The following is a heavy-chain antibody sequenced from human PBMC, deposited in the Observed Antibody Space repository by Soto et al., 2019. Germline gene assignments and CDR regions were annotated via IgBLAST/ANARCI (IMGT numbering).Heavy chain of an antibody. D-gene: IGHD4-17*01. Sequence: QVQLVQSGAEVKKPGSSVKVSSKASGGTFSSYAISWVRQAPGQGLEWMGGIIPIFGTANYAQKFQGRVTITADESTSTAYMELSSLRSEDTAVYYCAREVPTTVKPNDAFDIWGQGTMVTVSS. CDR3: AREVPTTVKPNDAFDI. CDR1: GGTFSSYA. J-gene: IGHJ3*02. CDR2: IIPIFGTA. V-gene: IGHV1-69*01.